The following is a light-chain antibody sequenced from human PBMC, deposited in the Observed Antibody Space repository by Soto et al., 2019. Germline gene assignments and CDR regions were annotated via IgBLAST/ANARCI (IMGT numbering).Light chain of an antibody. CDR2: EVS. CDR1: SSDVGGYNS. Sequence: QSVLTQPASVSGSPGQSITISCTGTSSDVGGYNSVSWYQHHPGKAPKLMIYEVSNRPSGVSNRFSGSKSGNTASLAISGLQAEDEADYYCSSYTNSATPCVFGTGTKVTGL. V-gene: IGLV2-14*01. J-gene: IGLJ1*01. CDR3: SSYTNSATPCV.